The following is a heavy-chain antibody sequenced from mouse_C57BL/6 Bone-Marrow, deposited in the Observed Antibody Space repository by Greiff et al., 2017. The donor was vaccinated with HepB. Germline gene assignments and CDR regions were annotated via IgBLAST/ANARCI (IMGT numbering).Heavy chain of an antibody. V-gene: IGHV14-1*01. D-gene: IGHD1-1*01. CDR1: GFNIKDYY. CDR3: TTSFITRDFDY. Sequence: VHVKQSGAELVRPGASVKLSCTASGFNIKDYYMHWVKQRPEQGLEWIGRIDPEDGDTEYAPKFQGKATMTADTSSITAYLQLSSLTSEDTAVYYCTTSFITRDFDYWGQGTTLTVSS. CDR2: IDPEDGDT. J-gene: IGHJ2*01.